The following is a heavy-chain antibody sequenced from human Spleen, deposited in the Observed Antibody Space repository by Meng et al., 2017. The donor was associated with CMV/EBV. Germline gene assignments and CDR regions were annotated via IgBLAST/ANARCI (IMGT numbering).Heavy chain of an antibody. CDR1: DGSISSDTYY. J-gene: IGHJ6*02. D-gene: IGHD6-6*01. CDR2: IYYSGST. CDR3: ARDYSSSSKGMDV. V-gene: IGHV4-31*03. Sequence: LRLSCTVSDGSISSDTYYWSWIRQYPGKGLEWIGYIYYSGSTYYNPSLKSRVTISVDTSKNQFSLKLNSVTAADTAVYYCARDYSSSSKGMDVWGRGTTVTVSS.